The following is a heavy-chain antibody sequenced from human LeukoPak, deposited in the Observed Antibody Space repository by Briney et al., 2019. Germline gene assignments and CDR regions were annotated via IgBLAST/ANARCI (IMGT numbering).Heavy chain of an antibody. D-gene: IGHD4-17*01. CDR1: GDSFNSGYYY. V-gene: IGHV4-30-4*01. J-gene: IGHJ3*02. CDR3: ARDRNYGDSTYDAFDI. CDR2: IYYSGST. Sequence: SQTLSLTCTVSGDSFNSGYYYWSWIRQPPGKGLEWIGYIYYSGSTYYNPSLKSRVTISVDTSKNQFSLKVSSVTAADTAVYYCARDRNYGDSTYDAFDIWGQGTMVTVSS.